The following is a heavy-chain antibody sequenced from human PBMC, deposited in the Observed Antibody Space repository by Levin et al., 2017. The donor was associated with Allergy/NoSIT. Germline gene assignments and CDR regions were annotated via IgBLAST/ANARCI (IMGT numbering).Heavy chain of an antibody. CDR3: TTYSSSWYYFDY. Sequence: GGSLRLSCAASGFTFSNAWMSWVRQAPGKGLEWVGRIKSKTDGGTIEYAAPVKGRFTISRDDSKNTLSLQMNSLKTEDTAMYYCTTYSSSWYYFDYWGQGTLVTVSS. CDR2: IKSKTDGGTI. V-gene: IGHV3-15*01. D-gene: IGHD6-13*01. CDR1: GFTFSNAW. J-gene: IGHJ4*02.